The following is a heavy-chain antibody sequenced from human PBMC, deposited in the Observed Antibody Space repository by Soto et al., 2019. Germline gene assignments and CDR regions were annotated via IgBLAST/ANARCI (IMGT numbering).Heavy chain of an antibody. Sequence: SETLSLTCTVSGDSISGHYWSWIRQPPGQGLDWIGYSYYSGTTKYNPSLKSRVTISLDTSKNQFSLKMNSVTAADTAVYYCATLPPRIVVMTLPFPSWGQGTLVTVSS. V-gene: IGHV4-59*11. CDR3: ATLPPRIVVMTLPFPS. CDR1: GDSISGHY. D-gene: IGHD2-21*02. CDR2: SYYSGTT. J-gene: IGHJ4*02.